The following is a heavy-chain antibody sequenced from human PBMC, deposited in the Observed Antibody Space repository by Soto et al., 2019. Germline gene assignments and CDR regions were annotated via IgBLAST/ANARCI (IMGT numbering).Heavy chain of an antibody. V-gene: IGHV1-46*01. CDR1: GYTFTSYY. Sequence: ASVKVSCKASGYTFTSYYMHWVRQAPGQGLEWMGIINPSGGSTSYAQKFQGRVTMTRDTSTSTVYMELSSLRSEDTAVYYCAXNVDTLLWMDYYYGMDVWGQGTTVTVSS. D-gene: IGHD5-18*01. J-gene: IGHJ6*02. CDR2: INPSGGST. CDR3: AXNVDTLLWMDYYYGMDV.